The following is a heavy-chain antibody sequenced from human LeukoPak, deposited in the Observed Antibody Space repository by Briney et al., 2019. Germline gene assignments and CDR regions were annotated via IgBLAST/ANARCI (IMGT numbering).Heavy chain of an antibody. CDR1: GDSVSSYY. V-gene: IGHV4-39*07. D-gene: IGHD6-13*01. J-gene: IGHJ3*02. CDR3: ARDGYSVIGRAFDI. CDR2: IYYSGST. Sequence: SETLSLTCTVSGDSVSSYYWSWIRQPPGKGLEWIGSIYYSGSTYYNPSLKSRVTISVDTSKNQFSLKLSSVTAADTAVYYCARDGYSVIGRAFDIWGQGTMVTVSS.